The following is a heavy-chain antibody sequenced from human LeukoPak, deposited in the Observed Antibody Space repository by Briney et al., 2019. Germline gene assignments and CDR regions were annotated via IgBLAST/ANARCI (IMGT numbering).Heavy chain of an antibody. CDR2: ISSSSSYI. Sequence: PGGSLRLSCAASGFTFSSYSMNWVRQAPGKGLEWVSSISSSSSYIYYADSVKGRFTSSRDNAKNSLYLQMNSLRAEDTAVYYCARERYCSGGSCYSGFVYWGQGTLVTVSS. CDR1: GFTFSSYS. CDR3: ARERYCSGGSCYSGFVY. D-gene: IGHD2-15*01. V-gene: IGHV3-21*01. J-gene: IGHJ4*02.